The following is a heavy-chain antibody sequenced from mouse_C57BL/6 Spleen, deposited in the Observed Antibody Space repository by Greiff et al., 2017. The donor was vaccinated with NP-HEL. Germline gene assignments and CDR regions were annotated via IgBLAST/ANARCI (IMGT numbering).Heavy chain of an antibody. V-gene: IGHV14-1*01. D-gene: IGHD1-1*01. J-gene: IGHJ3*01. CDR2: IDPEDGAT. CDR3: TTYYYGSSYEAY. CDR1: GFNIKDYY. Sequence: VQLQQSGAELVRPGASVKLSCTASGFNIKDYYMHWVKQRPEQGLEWIGRIDPEDGATEYAPKFQGKATMTADTSSNTAYLQLSSLTSEDTAVYYCTTYYYGSSYEAYWGQGTLVTVSA.